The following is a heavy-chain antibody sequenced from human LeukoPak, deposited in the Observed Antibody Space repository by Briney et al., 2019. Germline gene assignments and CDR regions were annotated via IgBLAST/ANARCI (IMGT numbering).Heavy chain of an antibody. J-gene: IGHJ4*02. CDR2: IYYSKNT. CDR1: GGSISSSSAY. V-gene: IGHV4-39*01. D-gene: IGHD5-18*01. CDR3: VSPRGFSYGYFDY. Sequence: PSETLSLTCTVSGGSISSSSAYWGWIRQPPGKGLEWIGSIYYSKNTYYNPSLKSRATISADTSKNLFSLTLGSVSATDTAVYYCVSPRGFSYGYFDYWGQGTLVTVSS.